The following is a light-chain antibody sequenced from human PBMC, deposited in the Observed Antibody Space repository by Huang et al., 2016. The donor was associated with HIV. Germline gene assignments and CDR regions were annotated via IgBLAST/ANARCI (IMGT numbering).Light chain of an antibody. J-gene: IGKJ1*01. Sequence: EIVLTQSPGTLSLYPGERANLSCRSSQSVSSSYLAWYQQKPCHAPMLLFYGASSMATGIPDRFSGSGSGTDFTLTISRLEPEYFAVYYCQQYDSSPWTFGQGTKVEIK. CDR1: QSVSSSY. V-gene: IGKV3-20*01. CDR3: QQYDSSPWT. CDR2: GAS.